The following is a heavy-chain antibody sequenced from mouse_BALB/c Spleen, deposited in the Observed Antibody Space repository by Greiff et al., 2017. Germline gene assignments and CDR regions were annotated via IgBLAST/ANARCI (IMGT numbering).Heavy chain of an antibody. Sequence: EEKLVESGAGLVKPGGSLKLSCAASGFTFSSYAMSWVRQTPEKRLEWVASISSGGSTYYPDSVKGRFTISRDNARNILYLQMSSLRSEDTAMYYCARNSPFAYWGQGTLVTVSA. V-gene: IGHV5-6-5*01. J-gene: IGHJ3*01. CDR3: ARNSPFAY. CDR2: ISSGGST. CDR1: GFTFSSYA.